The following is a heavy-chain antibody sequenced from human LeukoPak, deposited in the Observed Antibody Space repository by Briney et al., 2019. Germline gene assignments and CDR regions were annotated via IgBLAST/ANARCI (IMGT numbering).Heavy chain of an antibody. CDR3: ARATGTTGTPDY. CDR2: ISSSSSYI. V-gene: IGHV3-21*01. D-gene: IGHD1-1*01. Sequence: GGSLRLSCAASGFTFSSYSMNWVRQAPGKGLEWVSSISSSSSYIYYADSVKGRFTISRDNAKNSLYLQTNSLRAEDTAVYYCARATGTTGTPDYWGQGTLVTVSS. CDR1: GFTFSSYS. J-gene: IGHJ4*02.